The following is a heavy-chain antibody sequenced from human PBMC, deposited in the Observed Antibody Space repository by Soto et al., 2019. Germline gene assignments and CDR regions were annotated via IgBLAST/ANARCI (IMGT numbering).Heavy chain of an antibody. CDR1: GYTFSNFG. Sequence: QVQLVQSGGEVKKPGASGKVSCKASGYTFSNFGLSWVRQAPGQGLELMGWISPYNGNTNYAQKLQGRLTMTTDTAASTAYRELRSLRSDDTAVYYCARDRLGVSVTGGGFDSWGQGTLVTVSS. D-gene: IGHD2-8*01. CDR2: ISPYNGNT. CDR3: ARDRLGVSVTGGGFDS. J-gene: IGHJ4*02. V-gene: IGHV1-18*01.